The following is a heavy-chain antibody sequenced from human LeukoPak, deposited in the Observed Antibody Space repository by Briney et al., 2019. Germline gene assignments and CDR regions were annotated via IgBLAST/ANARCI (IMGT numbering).Heavy chain of an antibody. V-gene: IGHV4-39*01. CDR3: ARHIGWELLLGAFDI. CDR1: GFSVTSTYC. CDR2: IYYSGST. J-gene: IGHJ3*02. Sequence: PSETLSLTCTVSGFSVTSTYCWGWIRQPPGKGLEWIGSIYYSGSTYYNPSLKSRVTISVDTSKNQFSLKLSSVTAADTAVYYCARHIGWELLLGAFDIWGQGTMVTVSS. D-gene: IGHD1-26*01.